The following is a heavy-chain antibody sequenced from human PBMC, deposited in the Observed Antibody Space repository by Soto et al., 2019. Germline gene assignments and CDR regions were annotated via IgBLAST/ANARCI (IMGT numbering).Heavy chain of an antibody. J-gene: IGHJ1*01. CDR2: FDPEDGET. D-gene: IGHD6-19*01. CDR1: GYTLTELS. Sequence: QVQLVQSGAEVKKPGASVKVSCKVSGYTLTELSMHWVRQAPGKGLEWMGGFDPEDGETIYAQKFQGRVTMTEATSTDTAYMELSSLRSEDTAVYYGATGPPQGLGLQNAEYFQHWGQGSLVTVSS. V-gene: IGHV1-24*01. CDR3: ATGPPQGLGLQNAEYFQH.